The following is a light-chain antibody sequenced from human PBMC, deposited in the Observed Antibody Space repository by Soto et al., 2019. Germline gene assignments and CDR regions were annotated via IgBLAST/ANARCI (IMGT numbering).Light chain of an antibody. CDR3: QSYDSSLSVVV. V-gene: IGLV1-40*01. CDR2: GNN. Sequence: QAVVTQPPSVSGAPGQRLTISCTGSTSNIGAGYDVHWYQQFPGTAPKLLIYGNNNRPSGVPDRFSGSKSGTSASLAITGLQTEDEADYYCQSYDSSLSVVVFGGGTKVTVL. J-gene: IGLJ2*01. CDR1: TSNIGAGYD.